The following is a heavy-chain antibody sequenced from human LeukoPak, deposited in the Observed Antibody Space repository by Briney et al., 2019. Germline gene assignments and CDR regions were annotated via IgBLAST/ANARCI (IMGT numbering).Heavy chain of an antibody. D-gene: IGHD5-18*01. CDR2: IIPIFGTA. Sequence: SVKVSCKASGGTFSSYAISWVRQAPGQGLEWMGRIIPIFGTANYAQKFQGRVTITTDKSTSTAYMELSSLRSEDTAVYYCARGPNLGIQQAVAFDIWGQGTMVTVSS. CDR1: GGTFSSYA. CDR3: ARGPNLGIQQAVAFDI. V-gene: IGHV1-69*05. J-gene: IGHJ3*02.